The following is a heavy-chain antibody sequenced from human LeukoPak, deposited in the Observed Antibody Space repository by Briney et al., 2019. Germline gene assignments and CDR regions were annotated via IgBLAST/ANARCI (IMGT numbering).Heavy chain of an antibody. CDR1: GYTFTSYD. J-gene: IGHJ4*02. D-gene: IGHD2-2*01. CDR2: MNPNSGNT. CDR3: ARVGNAFAFLDDY. V-gene: IGHV1-8*01. Sequence: GASVKVSCKASGYTFTSYDINWVRQATGQGLEWMGWMNPNSGNTGYAQKFQGRVTMTRNTSISTAYMELSSLRSEDTAVCYCARVGNAFAFLDDYWGQGTLVTVSS.